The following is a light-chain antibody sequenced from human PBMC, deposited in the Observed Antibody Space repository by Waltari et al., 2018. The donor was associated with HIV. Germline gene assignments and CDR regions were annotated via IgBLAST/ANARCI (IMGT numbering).Light chain of an antibody. V-gene: IGLV2-8*01. CDR3: SSYGDNLRVL. J-gene: IGLJ2*01. Sequence: QSALTQPPSASGSLGQSVTISCTGSSSDIGAYDSVSWFQQHPHSAPKLLLYEFTRRPSGVPGRFSCSRSGDTAFLVVSGLHPDDSAAYFCSSYGDNLRVLFGGGTNLTVL. CDR1: SSDIGAYDS. CDR2: EFT.